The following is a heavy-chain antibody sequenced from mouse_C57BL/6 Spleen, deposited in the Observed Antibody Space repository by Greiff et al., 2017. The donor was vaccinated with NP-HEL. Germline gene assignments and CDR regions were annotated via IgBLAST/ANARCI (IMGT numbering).Heavy chain of an antibody. V-gene: IGHV2-2*01. Sequence: QVQLKESGPGLVQPSQSLSITCTVSGFSLTSYGVHWVRQSPGKGLEWLGVIWSGGSTDYNAAFISRLSISKDNSKSQVFFKMNSLQADDTAIYYCARNFYEEDYYAMDYWGQGTSVTVSS. CDR1: GFSLTSYG. CDR3: ARNFYEEDYYAMDY. J-gene: IGHJ4*01. CDR2: IWSGGST. D-gene: IGHD2-3*01.